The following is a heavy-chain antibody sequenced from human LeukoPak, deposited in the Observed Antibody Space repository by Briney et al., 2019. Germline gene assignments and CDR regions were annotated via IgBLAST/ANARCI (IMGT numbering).Heavy chain of an antibody. Sequence: SETLPLTCTVSGGSISSGSYYWNWIRQPAGKRLEWLGHVFTRGTTNYNASLEGRLTISLDTARNQFSLYLSSVTAADTAMYFCARSSLAVYFDYWGQGTLVTASS. CDR3: ARSSLAVYFDY. J-gene: IGHJ4*02. V-gene: IGHV4-61*09. CDR2: VFTRGTT. D-gene: IGHD6-19*01. CDR1: GGSISSGSYY.